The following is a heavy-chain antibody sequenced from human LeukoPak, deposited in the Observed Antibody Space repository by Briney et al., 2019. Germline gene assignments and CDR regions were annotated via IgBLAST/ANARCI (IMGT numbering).Heavy chain of an antibody. Sequence: GGSLRLSCAASRFTFSSYAMSSVRQAPGKRLERVSAISGSGGSTYSADSVKCRFTISRDKSKNTLYLQINSLRAEDTAVYYCAREDYDDSGAWYTDLWGRSSLGTVSS. CDR3: AREDYDDSGAWYTDL. CDR1: RFTFSSYA. V-gene: IGHV3-23*01. D-gene: IGHD3-3*01. CDR2: ISGSGGST. J-gene: IGHJ2*01.